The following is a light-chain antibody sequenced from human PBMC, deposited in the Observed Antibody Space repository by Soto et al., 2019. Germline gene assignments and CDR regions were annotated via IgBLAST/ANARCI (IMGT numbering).Light chain of an antibody. CDR1: QALRSSY. J-gene: IGKJ1*01. CDR3: QQRSNWPWT. Sequence: TQSPSTLSLSTGERATLSCGASQALRSSYLAWYQQRPGLAPRLLIYDASNRATGIPVRFSGSGSGTDYTLTITNLEPEDFAIYYCQQRSNWPWTFAQRTMVAIK. V-gene: IGKV3D-11*01. CDR2: DAS.